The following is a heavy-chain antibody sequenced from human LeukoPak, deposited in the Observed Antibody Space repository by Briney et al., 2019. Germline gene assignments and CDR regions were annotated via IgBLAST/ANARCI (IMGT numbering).Heavy chain of an antibody. CDR1: GGSISSGGYY. CDR2: IYYSGST. D-gene: IGHD4-17*01. CDR3: ARGSGDYIPNFDY. V-gene: IGHV4-31*03. J-gene: IGHJ4*02. Sequence: PSDTLSLTCTVSGGSISSGGYYWSWIRQHPGKGLEWIGYIYYSGSTYYNPSLKSRVTISVDTSKNQFSLKLSSVTAADTAVYYCARGSGDYIPNFDYWGQGTLVTVSS.